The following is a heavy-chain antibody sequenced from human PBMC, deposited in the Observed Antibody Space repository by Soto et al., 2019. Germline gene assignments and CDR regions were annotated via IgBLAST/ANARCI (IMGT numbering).Heavy chain of an antibody. J-gene: IGHJ3*02. Sequence: SETLSLTCTVSGGSISSYYWSWIRQPPGKGLEWIGYIYYSGSTNYNPTLKSGVTISVDTSKNQFSLKLTSVTAADTAVYYCACSGYYAFDIWGQGTMVTVSS. CDR1: GGSISSYY. CDR2: IYYSGST. D-gene: IGHD3-22*01. CDR3: ACSGYYAFDI. V-gene: IGHV4-59*08.